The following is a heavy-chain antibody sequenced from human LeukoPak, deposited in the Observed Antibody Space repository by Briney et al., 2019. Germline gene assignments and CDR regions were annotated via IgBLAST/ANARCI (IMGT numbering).Heavy chain of an antibody. CDR1: GYTFITYG. CDR3: ARVAGVSYNYFDS. V-gene: IGHV1-18*01. J-gene: IGHJ4*02. D-gene: IGHD1-26*01. Sequence: ASVKVSCKASGYTFITYGITWVRQAPGQGLEWIGWITPYNGDTNYAQNLQDRVTMTTDTSTSTAYMELRSLRSDDTAVYFCARVAGVSYNYFDSWGQGTLVTVSS. CDR2: ITPYNGDT.